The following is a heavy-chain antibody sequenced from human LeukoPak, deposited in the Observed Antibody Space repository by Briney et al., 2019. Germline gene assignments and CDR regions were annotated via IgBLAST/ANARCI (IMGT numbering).Heavy chain of an antibody. Sequence: GGSLRLSCAASGFTFSSYAMYWVRQAPGKGLEWVAVISYDGSDKFYADSVKGRFTISRDNSKNTLYLQMNTLRAEDTALYYCAKAHIVVVTAIPYFDFWGRGTLVTVSS. D-gene: IGHD2-21*02. CDR2: ISYDGSDK. CDR1: GFTFSSYA. J-gene: IGHJ2*01. CDR3: AKAHIVVVTAIPYFDF. V-gene: IGHV3-30*04.